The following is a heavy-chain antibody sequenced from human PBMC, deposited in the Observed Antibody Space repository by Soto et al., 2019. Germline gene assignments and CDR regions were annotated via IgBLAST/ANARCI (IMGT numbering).Heavy chain of an antibody. D-gene: IGHD3-16*01. J-gene: IGHJ5*02. CDR3: ARGADPFDP. V-gene: IGHV4-30-2*01. Sequence: PSETLSLTCTVSGGSVSSGSYSWSWIRQPPGKGLEWIGYIYHSGSTYYNPPLKSRVTISVDRSKNQFSLKLSSVTAADTAVYYCARGADPFDPWGQGTLVTVSS. CDR2: IYHSGST. CDR1: GGSVSSGSYS.